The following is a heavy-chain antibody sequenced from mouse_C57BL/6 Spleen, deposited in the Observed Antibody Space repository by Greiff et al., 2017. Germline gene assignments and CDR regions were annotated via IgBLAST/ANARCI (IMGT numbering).Heavy chain of an antibody. CDR3: TGRWLLVFDY. CDR1: GFTFSNYW. D-gene: IGHD2-3*01. CDR2: IRLKSDNYAT. J-gene: IGHJ2*01. V-gene: IGHV6-3*01. Sequence: DVMLVESGGGLVQPGGSMKLSCVASGFTFSNYWMNWVRQSPEKGLEWVAQIRLKSDNYATHYAESVKGRFTISRDDSKSSVYLQMNNLRAEDTGIYYCTGRWLLVFDYWGQGTTLTVSS.